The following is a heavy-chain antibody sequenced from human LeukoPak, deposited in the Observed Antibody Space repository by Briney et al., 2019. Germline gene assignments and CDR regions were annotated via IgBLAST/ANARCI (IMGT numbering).Heavy chain of an antibody. D-gene: IGHD1-26*01. CDR3: AREMGGKHPLKNFDC. CDR2: IQYDGAYK. V-gene: IGHV3-30*02. J-gene: IGHJ4*02. CDR1: GFTFSDFG. Sequence: GGSLRLSCAASGFTFSDFGMHWVRQAPGKGLEWVTYIQYDGAYKFYADSLKGRFTISRDNSKNTLYLLMNSLRPEDTAVYYCAREMGGKHPLKNFDCWGQVTKVTVDS.